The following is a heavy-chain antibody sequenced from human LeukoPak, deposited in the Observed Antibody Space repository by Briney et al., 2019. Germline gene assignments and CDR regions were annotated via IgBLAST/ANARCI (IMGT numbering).Heavy chain of an antibody. J-gene: IGHJ3*02. Sequence: SETLSLTCSVSGGSIGSFYWSWIRQPAGKGLEWIGRIYTSGSTNYNPSLKSRVTMSVDTSKNQFSLKLSSVTAADTAVYYCARVTYSSSSMSLDGFDIWGQGTMVTVSS. D-gene: IGHD6-6*01. V-gene: IGHV4-4*07. CDR1: GGSIGSFY. CDR3: ARVTYSSSSMSLDGFDI. CDR2: IYTSGST.